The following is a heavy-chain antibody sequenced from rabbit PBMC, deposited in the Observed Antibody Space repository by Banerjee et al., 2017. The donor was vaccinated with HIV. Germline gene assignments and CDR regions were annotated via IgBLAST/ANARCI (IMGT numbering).Heavy chain of an antibody. CDR2: IYSGSGST. D-gene: IGHD1-1*01. CDR3: ARGYASSSGYPYYFNL. J-gene: IGHJ4*01. CDR1: GIDFSSSG. V-gene: IGHV1S40*01. Sequence: SGGGLVTLGGSLKLSCKASGIDFSSSGISWVRQAPGKGLEWIGCIYSGSGSTYYASWAKGRFTISKTSSTTVTLQMTSLTAADTATYFCARGYASSSGYPYYFNLWGQGTLVTVS.